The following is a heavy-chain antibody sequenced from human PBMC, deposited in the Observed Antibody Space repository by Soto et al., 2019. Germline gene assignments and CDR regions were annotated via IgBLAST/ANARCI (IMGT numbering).Heavy chain of an antibody. J-gene: IGHJ6*02. CDR2: INHSGST. D-gene: IGHD6-19*01. V-gene: IGHV4-34*01. CDR3: ARGGIAVAGTWYYYYGMDV. CDR1: GGSFIGYY. Sequence: PSETLSLTCAVYGGSFIGYYCIFIRHPPFKWLEWIGEINHSGSTNYNPSLKSRVTISVDTSKNQFSLKLSSVTAADTAVYYCARGGIAVAGTWYYYYGMDVWGQGTTVTVSS.